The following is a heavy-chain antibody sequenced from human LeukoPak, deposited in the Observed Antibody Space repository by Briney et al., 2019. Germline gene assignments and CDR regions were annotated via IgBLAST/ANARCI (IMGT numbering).Heavy chain of an antibody. J-gene: IGHJ5*02. CDR3: ARSDGIVGGEAWFDP. D-gene: IGHD1-26*01. Sequence: PSETLSLTCSVSGGSIGTFHWHWIRQPPGKGLEWIGYIFTTEVTNYSPSLKSRVTISVDTSKNQFSLRLSSVTAADTAVYYCARSDGIVGGEAWFDPWGQGTLVTVSS. V-gene: IGHV4-4*09. CDR2: IFTTEVT. CDR1: GGSIGTFH.